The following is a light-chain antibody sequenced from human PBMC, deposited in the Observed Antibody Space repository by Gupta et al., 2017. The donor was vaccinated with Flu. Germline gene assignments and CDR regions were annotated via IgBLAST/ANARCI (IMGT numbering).Light chain of an antibody. CDR2: KNN. Sequence: QSVLTQPPSASGTPGQRVTLSCSGSSSNIGSNTVHWYQQFPGTAPKVLIYKNNQRPSGVPDRFSGSKSGTSASLAISGLQSEEEADYYCSAWVDSLNGWVFGGGTKLTGL. V-gene: IGLV1-44*01. CDR1: SSNIGSNT. J-gene: IGLJ3*02. CDR3: SAWVDSLNGWV.